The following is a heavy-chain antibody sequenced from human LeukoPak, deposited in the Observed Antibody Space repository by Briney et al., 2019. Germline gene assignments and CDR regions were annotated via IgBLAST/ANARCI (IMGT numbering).Heavy chain of an antibody. Sequence: GGSLRLSCAASGFTFSSYGMHWVRQAPGKGLEWVAVIWYDGSNKYYADSVKGRFTISRDNSKDTLYLQMNSLRAEDTAVYYCARGSDGWFAFDYWGQGILVTVSS. V-gene: IGHV3-33*01. J-gene: IGHJ4*02. CDR3: ARGSDGWFAFDY. CDR2: IWYDGSNK. D-gene: IGHD6-19*01. CDR1: GFTFSSYG.